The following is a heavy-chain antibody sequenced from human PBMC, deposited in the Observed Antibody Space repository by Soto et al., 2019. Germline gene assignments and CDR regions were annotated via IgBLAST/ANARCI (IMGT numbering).Heavy chain of an antibody. CDR2: ISGSGGST. CDR3: EALGYCSGGSCYYYYYYMDV. V-gene: IGHV3-23*01. CDR1: GFSVSSNY. D-gene: IGHD2-15*01. J-gene: IGHJ6*03. Sequence: GGSLRLSCAASGFSVSSNYMSWVRQAPGKGLEWVSAISGSGGSTYYADSVKGRFTISRDNSKNTLYLQMNSLRAEDTAVYYCEALGYCSGGSCYYYYYYMDVWGKGTTVTVSS.